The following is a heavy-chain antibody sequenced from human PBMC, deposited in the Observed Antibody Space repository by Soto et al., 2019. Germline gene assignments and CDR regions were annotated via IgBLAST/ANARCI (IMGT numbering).Heavy chain of an antibody. CDR1: GGSISSSSYY. V-gene: IGHV4-39*01. CDR2: IYYSGST. J-gene: IGHJ5*02. CDR3: ARPHRGYCTNGVCWGWFDP. Sequence: QLQLQESGPGLVKPSETLSLTCTVSGGSISSSSYYWGWIRQPPGKGLEWIGSIYYSGSTYYNPSLKSRVTISVDTSKNQFSLELSSVTAADTAVYYCARPHRGYCTNGVCWGWFDPWGQGTLVTVSS. D-gene: IGHD2-8*01.